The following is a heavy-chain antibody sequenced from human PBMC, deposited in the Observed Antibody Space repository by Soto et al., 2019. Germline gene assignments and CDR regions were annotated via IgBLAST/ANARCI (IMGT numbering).Heavy chain of an antibody. V-gene: IGHV1-69*13. J-gene: IGHJ3*02. CDR2: IIPIFGTA. CDR3: ARDRDIVLVPAAHDAFDI. CDR1: GGTFSSYA. Sequence: SVKVSCKASGGTFSSYAISWVRQDPGQGLEWMGGIIPIFGTANYAQKFQGRVTITADESTSTAYMELSSLRSEDTAVYYCARDRDIVLVPAAHDAFDIWGQGTMVTVS. D-gene: IGHD2-2*01.